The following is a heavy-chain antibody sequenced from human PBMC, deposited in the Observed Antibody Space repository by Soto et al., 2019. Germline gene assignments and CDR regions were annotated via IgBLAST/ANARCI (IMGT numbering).Heavy chain of an antibody. V-gene: IGHV3-23*01. D-gene: IGHD2-2*01. CDR2: ISRSGDST. CDR3: AFSYQCDY. Sequence: EVQLLESGGGLVQPGGSLRLSCAASGFTFTTYAMSWVRQAPDKGLEWVSSISRSGDSTYYADSVKGRLTISRDNSKNTLYLQMNSLRGEDTAVYYCAFSYQCDYWGQGTLVTVSS. CDR1: GFTFTTYA. J-gene: IGHJ4*02.